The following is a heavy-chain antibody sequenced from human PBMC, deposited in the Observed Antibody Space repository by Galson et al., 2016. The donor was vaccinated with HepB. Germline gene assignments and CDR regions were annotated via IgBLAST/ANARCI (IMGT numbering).Heavy chain of an antibody. D-gene: IGHD3-10*01. CDR1: GGSISSGSYY. V-gene: IGHV4-61*02. CDR3: ARASYYNYHNAFDI. J-gene: IGHJ3*02. Sequence: TLSLTCTVSGGSISSGSYYWSWIRQPAGKGLECIGRIYTSGSTNHNPSLKSRVTISVDTSKNQFSLKLSSVTAADTAVYYCARASYYNYHNAFDIWGQGTMVTVSS. CDR2: IYTSGST.